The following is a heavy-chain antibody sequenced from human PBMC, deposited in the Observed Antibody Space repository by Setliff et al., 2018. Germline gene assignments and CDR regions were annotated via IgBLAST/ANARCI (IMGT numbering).Heavy chain of an antibody. Sequence: LTCSVSGDSMSFSYWSWIRQPPGKGLEWIGYIYYSGSTYYNPSLKSRVTMSIDTSKNQFSLKLNSVTAADMAVYYCAREQWLDPPGYYYMDVWAKGTTVTVSS. CDR1: GDSMSFSY. V-gene: IGHV4-59*12. D-gene: IGHD6-19*01. CDR2: IYYSGST. J-gene: IGHJ6*03. CDR3: AREQWLDPPGYYYMDV.